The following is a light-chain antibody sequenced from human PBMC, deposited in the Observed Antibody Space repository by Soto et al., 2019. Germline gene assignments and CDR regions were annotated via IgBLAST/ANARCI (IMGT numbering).Light chain of an antibody. Sequence: EIVLTQSPGTLSLSPGERATLSCRASQSVSSSYLAWYQQKPGQAPRLLIYGASSRATGIPDRFSGSGSGTDFTITITRLEPEDFAVYYCKQYGSSSITFGQGTRL. CDR3: KQYGSSSIT. J-gene: IGKJ5*01. CDR1: QSVSSSY. CDR2: GAS. V-gene: IGKV3-20*01.